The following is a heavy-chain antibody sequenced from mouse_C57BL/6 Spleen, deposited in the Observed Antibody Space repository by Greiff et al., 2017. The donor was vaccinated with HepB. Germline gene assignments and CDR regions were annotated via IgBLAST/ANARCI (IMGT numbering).Heavy chain of an antibody. CDR2: IYPRSGNT. Sequence: VKLQESGAELARPGASVKLSCKASGYTFTSYGISWVKQRTGQGLEWIGEIYPRSGNTYYNEKFKGKATLTADKSSSTAYMELRSLTSEDSAVYFCASLYDYLFAYWGQGTLVTVSA. V-gene: IGHV1-81*01. CDR3: ASLYDYLFAY. J-gene: IGHJ3*01. CDR1: GYTFTSYG. D-gene: IGHD2-4*01.